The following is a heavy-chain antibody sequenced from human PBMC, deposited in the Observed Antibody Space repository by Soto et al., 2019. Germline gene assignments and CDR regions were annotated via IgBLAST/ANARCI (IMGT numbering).Heavy chain of an antibody. CDR1: GFTFSDYA. CDR3: SKSRSAMIYYFDF. D-gene: IGHD3-22*01. V-gene: IGHV3-23*01. CDR2: ISATGVKT. J-gene: IGHJ4*02. Sequence: EVQVLESGGGLVQPGGSLRLSCAASGFTFSDYAMNWVRQAPGKGLEWVSGISATGVKTYSADSVKGRFTISRDNSKDTVYLEINSLRGEDTAVYYCSKSRSAMIYYFDFWGLGALVTVSS.